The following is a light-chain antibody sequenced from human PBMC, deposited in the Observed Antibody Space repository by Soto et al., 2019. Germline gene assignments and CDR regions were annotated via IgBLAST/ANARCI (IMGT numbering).Light chain of an antibody. CDR2: DVS. Sequence: QSALTQPRSVSGSPGQSVTISCTGTSSDVGGYDFVSWYQQYPGKAPKLIIYDVSHRPSGVPDRFSGSKSGNTASLTISGLQAEDEAEYHCVSYAGSNTVGLFGGGTKRTVL. CDR3: VSYAGSNTVGL. J-gene: IGLJ3*02. CDR1: SSDVGGYDF. V-gene: IGLV2-11*01.